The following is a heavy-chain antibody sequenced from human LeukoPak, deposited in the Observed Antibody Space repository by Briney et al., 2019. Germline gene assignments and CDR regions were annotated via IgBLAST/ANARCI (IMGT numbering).Heavy chain of an antibody. CDR1: GGSISSGGYY. J-gene: IGHJ6*02. CDR3: ARDLSYGMDV. CDR2: IYYSGST. Sequence: SETLSLTCTVSGGSISSGGYYWSWIRQHPGKGLEWIGYIYYSGSTYYNPSLKSRVTISVDSSKNQFSLKLSSVTAADTAVYYCARDLSYGMDVWGQGTTVTVSS. V-gene: IGHV4-31*03.